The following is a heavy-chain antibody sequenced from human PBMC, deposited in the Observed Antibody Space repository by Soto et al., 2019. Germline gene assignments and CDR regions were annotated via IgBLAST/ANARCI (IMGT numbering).Heavy chain of an antibody. CDR1: GYSFTTYW. D-gene: IGHD2-2*01. CDR2: IYPGDSDT. CDR3: ATGRYCSTNCYDFTDV. Sequence: GESLKISCKGSGYSFTTYWIGWVRQMPGKGLEWMGIIYPGDSDTRYSPSFQGQVTISADKSISTAYLQWSSLKAADTAMYYCATGRYCSTNCYDFTDVWGQGTLVTVSS. V-gene: IGHV5-51*01. J-gene: IGHJ4*02.